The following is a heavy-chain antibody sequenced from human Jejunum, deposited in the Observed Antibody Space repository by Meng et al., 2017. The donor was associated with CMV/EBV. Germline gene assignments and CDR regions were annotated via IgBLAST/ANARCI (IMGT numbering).Heavy chain of an antibody. CDR3: ARDLKGSGDSYRGGVFDY. CDR1: YG. D-gene: IGHD3-16*01. V-gene: IGHV1-18*01. Sequence: YGISWVRQAPGQGLEWMGWISAYNGDTKYAQNLQGRVTITTDTSTNTANMELRSLRSDDTAVYYCARDLKGSGDSYRGGVFDYWGRGTLVTVSS. J-gene: IGHJ4*02. CDR2: ISAYNGDT.